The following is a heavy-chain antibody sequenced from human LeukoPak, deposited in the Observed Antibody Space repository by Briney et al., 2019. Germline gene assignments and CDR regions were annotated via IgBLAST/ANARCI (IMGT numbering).Heavy chain of an antibody. V-gene: IGHV1-2*04. D-gene: IGHD4-17*01. CDR2: INPNSGGT. J-gene: IGHJ4*02. Sequence: ASVKVSCKASGYTLTRFALIWVRQAPGQGLEWMGWINPNSGGTNYAQKFQGWVTMTRDTSISTAYMELSKLRSDDTAVYYCARGRSITVTRFDYWGQGTLVTVSS. CDR3: ARGRSITVTRFDY. CDR1: GYTLTRFA.